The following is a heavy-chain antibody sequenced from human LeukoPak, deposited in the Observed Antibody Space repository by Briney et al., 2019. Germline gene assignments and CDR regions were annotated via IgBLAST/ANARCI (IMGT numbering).Heavy chain of an antibody. Sequence: ASVKVSCKASGYTFTGYYMHWVRQAPGQGLEWMGRINPNSGGTNYAQKFQGRVTMTRDTSISTAYMELSRLRSDDTAVYYCARDKASWAYSSSWRYWGQGTLVTDSS. V-gene: IGHV1-2*06. J-gene: IGHJ4*02. D-gene: IGHD6-13*01. CDR3: ARDKASWAYSSSWRY. CDR2: INPNSGGT. CDR1: GYTFTGYY.